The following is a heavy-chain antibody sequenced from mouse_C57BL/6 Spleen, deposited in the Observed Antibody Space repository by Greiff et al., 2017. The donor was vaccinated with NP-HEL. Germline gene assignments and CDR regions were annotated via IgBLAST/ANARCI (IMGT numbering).Heavy chain of an antibody. CDR2: ISYDGSN. CDR1: GYSITSGYY. J-gene: IGHJ4*01. V-gene: IGHV3-6*01. CDR3: ARDDLYAMDY. Sequence: EVQLQQSGPGLVKPSQSLSLTCSVTGYSITSGYYWNWIRQFPGNKLEWMGYISYDGSNKYNPSLKNRISITRDTSKNQCFLKLNSVTTEDTATYYCARDDLYAMDYWGQGTSVTVSS.